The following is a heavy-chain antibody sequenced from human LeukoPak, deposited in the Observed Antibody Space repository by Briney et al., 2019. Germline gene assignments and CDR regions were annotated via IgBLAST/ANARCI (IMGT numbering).Heavy chain of an antibody. J-gene: IGHJ5*02. CDR2: INLNTGYT. CDR3: AEDVGRTGTNCFDP. D-gene: IGHD1-1*01. CDR1: GDTFTANY. Sequence: ASVKVSCKPSGDTFTANYLHWVRQAPGQGLEWLGWINLNTGYTKYAQKFQGRVTMTRDTSTSSAFMELSRLRSDDMAVYFCAEDVGRTGTNCFDPWGQGTLVTVSS. V-gene: IGHV1-2*02.